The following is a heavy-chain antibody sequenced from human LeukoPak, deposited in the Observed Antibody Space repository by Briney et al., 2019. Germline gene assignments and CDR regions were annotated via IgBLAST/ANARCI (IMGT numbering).Heavy chain of an antibody. CDR3: AKTLLTDFRGIASSYKSD. CDR2: ISSSGSRT. V-gene: IGHV3-11*01. D-gene: IGHD3-10*01. CDR1: GLTFSDYY. Sequence: GGSLRLSCAVSGLTFSDYYLSWIRQAPGKGLEWVSYISSSGSRTYYAESVKGRFTISRDNSKNTLYLQMNSLRAEDTAVYYCAKTLLTDFRGIASSYKSDWGQGTLVTVSS. J-gene: IGHJ4*02.